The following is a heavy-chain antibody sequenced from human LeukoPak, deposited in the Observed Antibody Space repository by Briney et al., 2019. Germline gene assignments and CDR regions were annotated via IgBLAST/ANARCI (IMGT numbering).Heavy chain of an antibody. J-gene: IGHJ4*02. Sequence: GGSLRLSCAASGFTFSTYAMSWVRQAPGQGLEWVSSISGDGGSTYYAESVKGRFTISRDNSKNTLYLQTSSLRAEDTAVYYCAKRPDCSTTNCFRFEYWGQGTLVTVSS. D-gene: IGHD2-2*01. CDR2: ISGDGGST. CDR1: GFTFSTYA. CDR3: AKRPDCSTTNCFRFEY. V-gene: IGHV3-23*01.